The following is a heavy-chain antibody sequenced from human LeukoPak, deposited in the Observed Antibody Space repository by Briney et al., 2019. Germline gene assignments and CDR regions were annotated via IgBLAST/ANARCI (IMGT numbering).Heavy chain of an antibody. CDR3: ARQIGWLDP. CDR2: TYYRSKWYN. Sequence: SQTLSLTCAISGDSVSSGSAAWVWIRQSPSRGLEWLGRTYYRSKWYNDYGVSVKSRITISPDASNNQFSLQLNSVTPEDTAAYYCARQIGWLDPWGQGTLVTVSS. CDR1: GDSVSSGSAA. J-gene: IGHJ5*02. V-gene: IGHV6-1*01.